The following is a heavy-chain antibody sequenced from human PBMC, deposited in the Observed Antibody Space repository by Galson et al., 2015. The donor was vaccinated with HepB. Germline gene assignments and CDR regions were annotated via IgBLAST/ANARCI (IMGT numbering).Heavy chain of an antibody. CDR2: INSDGSET. Sequence: SLRLSCAASGFTLNTYWMHWARQVAGKGLVWLTGINSDGSETIYADSVKGRFTISRDNAKNTLFLQMNSLRAEDTAVYYCASSRDLWSGYYAGRDYYYYYYGMDVWGQGTTVTVSS. CDR3: ASSRDLWSGYYAGRDYYYYYYGMDV. V-gene: IGHV3-74*01. J-gene: IGHJ6*02. CDR1: GFTLNTYW. D-gene: IGHD3-3*01.